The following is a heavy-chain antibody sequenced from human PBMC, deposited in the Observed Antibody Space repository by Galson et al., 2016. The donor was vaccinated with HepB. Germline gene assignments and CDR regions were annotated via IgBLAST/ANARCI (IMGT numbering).Heavy chain of an antibody. CDR3: ARPPYSTGGGYLDY. J-gene: IGHJ4*02. V-gene: IGHV4-39*01. D-gene: IGHD6-19*01. CDR2: IYYSGTT. Sequence: SETLSLTCTVSGGSISSSSYYWGWIRQPPGKGLEWIGSIYYSGTTYYNPSLKSRVTISADTSKNQFSLKLSSVTAADTAVYYCARPPYSTGGGYLDYWGQGTLVTVPS. CDR1: GGSISSSSYY.